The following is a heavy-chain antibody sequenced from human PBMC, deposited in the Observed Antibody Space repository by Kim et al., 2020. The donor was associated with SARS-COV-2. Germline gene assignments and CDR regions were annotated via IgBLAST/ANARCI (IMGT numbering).Heavy chain of an antibody. CDR2: IWYDGSNK. V-gene: IGHV3-33*01. D-gene: IGHD6-13*01. Sequence: GGSLRLSCAASGLTFSSYGMHWVRQAPGKGLEWVAVIWYDGSNKYYADSVKGRFTISRDNSKNTLYRQMNSLRAEDTAVYYCARDKSRSSWYGYFDYWGQGTLVTVSS. J-gene: IGHJ4*02. CDR3: ARDKSRSSWYGYFDY. CDR1: GLTFSSYG.